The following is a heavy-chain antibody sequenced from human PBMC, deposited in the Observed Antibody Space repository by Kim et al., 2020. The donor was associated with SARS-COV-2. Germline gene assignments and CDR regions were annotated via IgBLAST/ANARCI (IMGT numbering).Heavy chain of an antibody. V-gene: IGHV3-72*01. D-gene: IGHD3-22*01. CDR3: ARESGTESRTESSGYVYHYYGMDV. J-gene: IGHJ6*02. CDR1: GFIFSDHY. Sequence: GGSLRLSCVVSGFIFSDHYMDWVRQAPGKGLEWVGRNRNKANSYTTEYASSVKGRFTISRDETENSLFLQMNSLKTEDTAVYYCARESGTESRTESSGYVYHYYGMDVWGQGTTVTVSS. CDR2: NRNKANSYTT.